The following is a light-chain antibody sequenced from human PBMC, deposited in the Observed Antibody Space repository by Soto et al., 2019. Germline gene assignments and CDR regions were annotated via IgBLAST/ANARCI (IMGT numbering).Light chain of an antibody. Sequence: QSVLTQPASVSGSPGQSIAISCTGTSSDVGGYNYVSWYQQHPGKAPKLMIYEVTHRPSGTSNRFSGSKSGNTASLTISGLQAEDEADYYCSSYTGGGVVFGGGT. CDR1: SSDVGGYNY. J-gene: IGLJ2*01. V-gene: IGLV2-14*01. CDR2: EVT. CDR3: SSYTGGGVV.